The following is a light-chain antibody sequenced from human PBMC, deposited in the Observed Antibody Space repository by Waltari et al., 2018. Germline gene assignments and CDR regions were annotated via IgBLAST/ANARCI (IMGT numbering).Light chain of an antibody. CDR2: VNSYGSH. J-gene: IGLJ3*02. CDR1: SGHSSNV. Sequence: QLVLTQSPSASASLGASVKLTCTLSSGHSSNVIAWHQQQSEKGPRYLMKVNSYGSHSKGDDIPDRFSGSSSGAERYLTISSVQSEDEADYYCQTGGHGTWVFGGGTKLTVL. V-gene: IGLV4-69*01. CDR3: QTGGHGTWV.